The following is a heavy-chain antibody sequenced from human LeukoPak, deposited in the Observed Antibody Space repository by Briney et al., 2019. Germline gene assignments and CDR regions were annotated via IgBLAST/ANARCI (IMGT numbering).Heavy chain of an antibody. V-gene: IGHV3-48*03. CDR2: ISSSGTTT. J-gene: IGHJ4*02. CDR3: ARDRALRGVGY. CDR1: GFTFSSYE. Sequence: HSGGSLRLSCAVSGFTFSSYEMNWVRQAPGKGLEWVSYISSSGTTTYFPDSVKGRFTISRDNAKNTLYLQMHSLRAEDTAIYYCARDRALRGVGYWGQGTLVTVFS.